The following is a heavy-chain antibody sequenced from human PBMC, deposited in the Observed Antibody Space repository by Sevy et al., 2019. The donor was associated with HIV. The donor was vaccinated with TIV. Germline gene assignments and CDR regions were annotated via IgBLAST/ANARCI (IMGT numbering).Heavy chain of an antibody. J-gene: IGHJ6*03. D-gene: IGHD3-22*01. V-gene: IGHV3-23*01. CDR3: GKGGGGHYDPDEIGYYFYYYNMDV. CDR1: GFSFDSYG. Sequence: GGSLRLSCAVSGFSFDSYGMTWVRQAPGKGLEWVSGISGSGTRTYYADSVKGRFSISRDNSKNRLYLQMNSLRSEDKALDYCGKGGGGHYDPDEIGYYFYYYNMDVWGKGTTVTVSS. CDR2: ISGSGTRT.